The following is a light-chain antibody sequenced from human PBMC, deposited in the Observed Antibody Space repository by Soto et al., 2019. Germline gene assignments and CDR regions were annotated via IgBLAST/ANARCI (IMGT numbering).Light chain of an antibody. V-gene: IGKV3-20*01. Sequence: EIVLTQSPGTLSLSPGERATLSCRASQTVTNTYLAWYQQKRVQAPNFLIYRASNRDTGIPDRFSGSGSGTDFTLTISRLEPEDFAVYYCQQYGTLPPTFGGGTKVDI. J-gene: IGKJ4*01. CDR1: QTVTNTY. CDR2: RAS. CDR3: QQYGTLPPT.